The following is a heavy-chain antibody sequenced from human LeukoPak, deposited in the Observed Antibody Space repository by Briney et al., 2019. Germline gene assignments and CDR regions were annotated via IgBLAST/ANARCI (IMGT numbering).Heavy chain of an antibody. CDR1: GYTFTGYY. Sequence: ASVKVSCKASGYTFTGYYMHWVRQAPGQGLEWMGWINPSGGSTSYAQKFQGRVTMTRDTSTSTVYMELSSLRSEDTAVYYCAFQLYSSSWYSYWGQGTLVTVSS. CDR3: AFQLYSSSWYSY. D-gene: IGHD6-13*01. J-gene: IGHJ4*02. V-gene: IGHV1-46*01. CDR2: INPSGGST.